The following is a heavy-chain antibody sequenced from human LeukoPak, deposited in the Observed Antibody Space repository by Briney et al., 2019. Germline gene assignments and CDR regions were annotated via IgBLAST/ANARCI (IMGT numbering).Heavy chain of an antibody. CDR2: MSSGSRYI. V-gene: IGHV3-21*04. J-gene: IGHJ6*03. D-gene: IGHD1-14*01. CDR1: GFTFSAYA. Sequence: GGSLRLSCTASGFTFSAYAMTWVRQAPGKGLEWISSMSSGSRYIYYADSVRGRFTISRDNAKNSLFLQMNSLRAEDTAVYYCATEPLYYYYMDVWGKGTTVTVS. CDR3: ATEPLYYYYMDV.